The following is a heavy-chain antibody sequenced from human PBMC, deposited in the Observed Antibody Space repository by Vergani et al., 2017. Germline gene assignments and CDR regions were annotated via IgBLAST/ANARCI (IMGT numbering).Heavy chain of an antibody. J-gene: IGHJ4*02. D-gene: IGHD3-10*01. CDR1: GFTFSSYA. Sequence: QVQLVESGGGVVQPGRSLRLSCAASGFTFSSYAMHWVRQAPGKGLEWVAVISYDGSNKYYADSVKGRFTISRDNSKNTLYLQMNSLRAEETAVYYCARPWNYYGSGSYYVYWGQGTLVTVSS. CDR2: ISYDGSNK. V-gene: IGHV3-30-3*01. CDR3: ARPWNYYGSGSYYVY.